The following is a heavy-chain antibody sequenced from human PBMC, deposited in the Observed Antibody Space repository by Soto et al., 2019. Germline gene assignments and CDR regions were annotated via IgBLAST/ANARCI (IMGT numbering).Heavy chain of an antibody. Sequence: GGSLRLSCAASGFTFDDYAMHWVRQVPGKGLEWVSGITWNSGRIGYADSVKGRFTVSRDNAKNSLYLQMNSLRAEDTALYYCARNCGYNLPFDYWGQGTLVTVSS. CDR1: GFTFDDYA. CDR3: ARNCGYNLPFDY. CDR2: ITWNSGRI. J-gene: IGHJ4*02. V-gene: IGHV3-9*01. D-gene: IGHD5-12*01.